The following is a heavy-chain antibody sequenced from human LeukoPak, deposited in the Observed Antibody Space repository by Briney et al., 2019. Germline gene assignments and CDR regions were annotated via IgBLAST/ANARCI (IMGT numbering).Heavy chain of an antibody. CDR2: ISAYNGNT. J-gene: IGHJ5*02. Sequence: GASVKVSCKASGGTFSNYAISWVRQAPGQGLEWMGWISAYNGNTNYAQKLQGRVTMTTDTSTSTAYMELRSLRSDDTDVYYCARNSSGWVPGWFDPWGQGTLVTVSS. V-gene: IGHV1-18*01. CDR1: GGTFSNYA. D-gene: IGHD2-2*01. CDR3: ARNSSGWVPGWFDP.